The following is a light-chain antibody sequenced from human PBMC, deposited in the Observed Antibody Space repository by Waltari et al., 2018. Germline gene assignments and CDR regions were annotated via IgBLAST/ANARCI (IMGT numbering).Light chain of an antibody. J-gene: IGLJ3*02. CDR2: DVS. Sequence: QSALTQPRSVSGSPGQSVTISCTGTSSDVGASNYVSWYQQHPARAPKLMIYDVSDPRSEVFARFSGSKSGNTATLTASGLQADDGADYYCCSYSGSSTLVFGGGTTLTVV. V-gene: IGLV2-11*01. CDR1: SSDVGASNY. CDR3: CSYSGSSTLV.